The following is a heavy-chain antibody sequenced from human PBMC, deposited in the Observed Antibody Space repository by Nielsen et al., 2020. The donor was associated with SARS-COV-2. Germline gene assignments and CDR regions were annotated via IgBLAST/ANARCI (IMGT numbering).Heavy chain of an antibody. D-gene: IGHD3/OR15-3a*01. J-gene: IGHJ3*02. CDR2: ISWNSGSI. CDR3: AKDLGQDDAFDI. Sequence: SLKISCAASGFTFDDYAMHWVRQAPGKGLEWVSGISWNSGSIGYADSVKGRFTISRDNAKNSLYLQMNSLRAEDTALYYCAKDLGQDDAFDIWGQGTMVTVSS. CDR1: GFTFDDYA. V-gene: IGHV3-9*01.